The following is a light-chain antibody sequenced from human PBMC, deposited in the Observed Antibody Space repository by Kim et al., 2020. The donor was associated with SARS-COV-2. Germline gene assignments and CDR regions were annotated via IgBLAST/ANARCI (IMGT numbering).Light chain of an antibody. Sequence: EIVMTQSPATLSVSPGERATLSCRASQSVSSNLAWYQQKPGQAPRLLIFGASTRATGIPARFGASGSGTEFTLTISSLQSGDFAVYYCQQYNNWPLTFGQGTKLEI. J-gene: IGKJ2*01. CDR3: QQYNNWPLT. CDR1: QSVSSN. V-gene: IGKV3-15*01. CDR2: GAS.